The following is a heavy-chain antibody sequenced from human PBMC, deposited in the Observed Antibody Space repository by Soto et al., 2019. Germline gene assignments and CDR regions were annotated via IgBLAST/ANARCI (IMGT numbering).Heavy chain of an antibody. D-gene: IGHD2-15*01. V-gene: IGHV4-39*01. J-gene: IGHJ6*02. CDR2: IYYSGST. Sequence: SETLSLTCTVSGGSISSSSYYWGWIRQPPGKGLEWIGSIYYSGSTYYNTSLKSRVTISVDTSKNQFSLKLSSVTAADTAVYYCSSRFLEAATLLHYYYYYYGMDVWGQGTTVTVSS. CDR3: SSRFLEAATLLHYYYYYYGMDV. CDR1: GGSISSSSYY.